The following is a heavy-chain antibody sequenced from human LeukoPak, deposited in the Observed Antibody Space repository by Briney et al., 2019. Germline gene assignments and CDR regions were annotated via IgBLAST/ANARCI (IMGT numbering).Heavy chain of an antibody. Sequence: GGSLRLSCAASGFTFSSYGMHWVRQAPGKGLEWVAVIWYDGSNKYYADSVKGRFTISRDNSKNTLYLQMNSPGAEDTAVYYCARGAASYAFDIWGQGTMVTVSS. D-gene: IGHD6-13*01. V-gene: IGHV3-33*01. CDR2: IWYDGSNK. CDR3: ARGAASYAFDI. CDR1: GFTFSSYG. J-gene: IGHJ3*02.